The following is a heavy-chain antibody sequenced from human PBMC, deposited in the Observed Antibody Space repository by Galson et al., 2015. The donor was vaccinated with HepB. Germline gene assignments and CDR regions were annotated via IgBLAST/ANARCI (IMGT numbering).Heavy chain of an antibody. CDR1: GFTVSSNY. Sequence: SLRLSCPASGFTVSSNYMSWVRQAPGKGLEWVSVIYSGGSTYYADSVKGRFTISRDNSKNTLYLQMNSLRAEDTAVYYCARDPGRAAINPDDYYYYGMDVWGQGTTVTVSS. CDR2: IYSGGST. J-gene: IGHJ6*02. CDR3: ARDPGRAAINPDDYYYYGMDV. D-gene: IGHD5-18*01. V-gene: IGHV3-66*01.